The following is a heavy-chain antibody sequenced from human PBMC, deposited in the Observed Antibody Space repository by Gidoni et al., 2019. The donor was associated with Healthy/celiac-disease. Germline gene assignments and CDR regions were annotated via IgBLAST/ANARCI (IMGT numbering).Heavy chain of an antibody. CDR2: ISWNSYII. CDR1: GFTFDDYA. D-gene: IGHD4-4*01. V-gene: IGHV3-9*01. J-gene: IGHJ4*02. Sequence: EVHLVESGGGLVQPGRSLRLSCAASGFTFDDYAVHWVRQPPGKGLEWVSGISWNSYIIGYADSVKGRFTISRDNAKNSLYLQMNSLRAEDTALYYCAKDPTPLSNTRAYYFDYWGQGTLVTVSS. CDR3: AKDPTPLSNTRAYYFDY.